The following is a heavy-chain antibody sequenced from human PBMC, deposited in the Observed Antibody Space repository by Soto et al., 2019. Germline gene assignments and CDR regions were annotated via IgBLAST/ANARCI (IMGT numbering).Heavy chain of an antibody. Sequence: QVQLVQSGAEVKKPGASVKVSCKASGYTCTGYYMHWVRQAPGKGLEWMGWINHNSGGTNYAQKFQGWVTMTRDTSISTAYMELSRLRSDDTAVYYCARGGAYDCWSGYFQAQNNWFDPWGQGTLVTVAS. D-gene: IGHD3-3*01. V-gene: IGHV1-2*04. CDR2: INHNSGGT. J-gene: IGHJ5*02. CDR3: ARGGAYDCWSGYFQAQNNWFDP. CDR1: GYTCTGYY.